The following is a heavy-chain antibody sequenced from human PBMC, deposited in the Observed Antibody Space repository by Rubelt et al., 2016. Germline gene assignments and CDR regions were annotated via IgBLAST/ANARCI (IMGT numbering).Heavy chain of an antibody. Sequence: QVQLVQSGAEVKKPGASVKVSCKASGYTFTSYYMHCVRQAPGQGLQWMGIINHSGGSTSYAQSVQGRVPMTRDTSTSTVYMELSSLRSEDTALYYCARVYDSSDTYYFDYWGQGTLVTVSS. J-gene: IGHJ4*02. D-gene: IGHD3-22*01. CDR2: INHSGGST. CDR1: GYTFTSYY. CDR3: ARVYDSSDTYYFDY. V-gene: IGHV1-46*01.